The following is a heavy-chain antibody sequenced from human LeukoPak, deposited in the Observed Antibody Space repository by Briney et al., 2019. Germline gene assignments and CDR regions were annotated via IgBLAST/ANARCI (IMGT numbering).Heavy chain of an antibody. CDR1: GFTFSSYS. J-gene: IGHJ6*03. CDR3: ARGKEAAMVYYYYMDV. Sequence: GGSLRLSCAASGFTFSSYSMNWVRQAPGKGLEWVSSISSSSTYIYYADSLKGRFTISRDNAENSLYLQMNSLRAEDTAVYYCARGKEAAMVYYYYMDVWGKGTTVTVFS. D-gene: IGHD2-2*01. V-gene: IGHV3-21*01. CDR2: ISSSSTYI.